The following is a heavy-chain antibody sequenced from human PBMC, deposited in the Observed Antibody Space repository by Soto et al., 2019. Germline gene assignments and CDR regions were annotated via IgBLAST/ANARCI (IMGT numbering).Heavy chain of an antibody. CDR2: ISWDGGST. J-gene: IGHJ6*02. Sequence: GGSLRLSCAASGFTFDDYAMHWVRQAPGKGLEWVSLISWDGGSTYYADSVKGRFTISRDNSKNSLYLQMNSLRAEDTALYYCVKGDQPKNDFWSGYYYYYGMDVWGQGTTVTVSS. CDR1: GFTFDDYA. V-gene: IGHV3-43D*03. D-gene: IGHD3-3*01. CDR3: VKGDQPKNDFWSGYYYYYGMDV.